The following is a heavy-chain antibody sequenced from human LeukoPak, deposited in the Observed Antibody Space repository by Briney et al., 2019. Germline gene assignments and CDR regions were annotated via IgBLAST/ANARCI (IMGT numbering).Heavy chain of an antibody. D-gene: IGHD6-13*01. CDR2: IWYDGRNK. Sequence: GGSLRLSCAASGYTFSSHGMFWVRQAPGKGLEWVADIWYDGRNKYYSDSVKGRFTISRDDSKNTLYLQMNSLRAEDTAVYYCARDVSRARLDYWGQGTLVTVSS. CDR3: ARDVSRARLDY. J-gene: IGHJ4*02. CDR1: GYTFSSHG. V-gene: IGHV3-33*07.